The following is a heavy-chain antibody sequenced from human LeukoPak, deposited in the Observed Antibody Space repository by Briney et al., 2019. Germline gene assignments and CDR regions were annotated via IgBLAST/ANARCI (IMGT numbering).Heavy chain of an antibody. V-gene: IGHV3-20*04. D-gene: IGHD6-13*01. CDR2: INRNGDST. CDR3: ARDSSAAARGYYYYGMDV. J-gene: IGHJ6*02. CDR1: GFTFDDYG. Sequence: TGGSLRLSCAASGFTFDDYGMSWVRQGPGKGLEWVSAINRNGDSTGYADSVKGRFTISRDNAKNSLYLQMNSLRAEDTALYYCARDSSAAARGYYYYGMDVWGQGTTVTVSS.